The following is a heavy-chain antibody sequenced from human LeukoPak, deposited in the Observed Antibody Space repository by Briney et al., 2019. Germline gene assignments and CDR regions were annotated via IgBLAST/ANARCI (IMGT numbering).Heavy chain of an antibody. Sequence: SVKVSCKASGGTFSSYAISWVRQAPGPGLEWMGGIIPIFGTANYAQKFQGRVTITADESTSTAYMELSSLRSEDTAVYYCASNDCSSTSCYHYYYYGMDVWGKGTTVTVSS. CDR2: IIPIFGTA. CDR3: ASNDCSSTSCYHYYYYGMDV. J-gene: IGHJ6*04. CDR1: GGTFSSYA. V-gene: IGHV1-69*01. D-gene: IGHD2-2*01.